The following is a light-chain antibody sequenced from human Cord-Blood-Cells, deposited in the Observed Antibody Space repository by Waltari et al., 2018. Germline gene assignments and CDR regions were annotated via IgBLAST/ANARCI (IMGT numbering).Light chain of an antibody. CDR1: QGISSY. CDR2: AAS. J-gene: IGKJ1*01. CDR3: QQYYSYPHT. V-gene: IGKV1-8*01. Sequence: AIRMTQSPSSFSASTGDRVTITCRASQGISSYLAWYQQKPGKAPKLLIYAASTLQSGFPSRFSGSGSGTDFTLTISCLQSEDFATYYCQQYYSYPHTFGQGTKVEIK.